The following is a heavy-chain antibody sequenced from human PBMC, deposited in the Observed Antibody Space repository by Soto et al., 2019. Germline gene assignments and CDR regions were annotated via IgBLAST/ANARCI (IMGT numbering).Heavy chain of an antibody. CDR3: AKDGPGGYSDGYVFAFDI. J-gene: IGHJ3*02. Sequence: GGSLRLSCAASGFTFSSYAMSRVRQAPGKGLEWVSAISGSGGSTYYADSVKGRFTISRDNSKNTLYLQMNSLRAEDTAVYYCAKDGPGGYSDGYVFAFDIWSQGTMVTVSS. D-gene: IGHD5-18*01. CDR2: ISGSGGST. CDR1: GFTFSSYA. V-gene: IGHV3-23*01.